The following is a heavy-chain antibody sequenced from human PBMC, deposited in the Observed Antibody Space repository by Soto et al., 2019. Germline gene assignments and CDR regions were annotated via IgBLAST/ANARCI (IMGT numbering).Heavy chain of an antibody. J-gene: IGHJ4*02. V-gene: IGHV4-61*08. Sequence: SETLSLTCTVSGAALSSGGYFYTWVRQPPGKGLEWLGYIYYSGGTNYNPSLKSRVTISVDTSKNQFSLKLSSVTAADTAVYYCATYRDSIAARGRYFDYWGQGTLVTVSS. D-gene: IGHD6-6*01. CDR3: ATYRDSIAARGRYFDY. CDR2: IYYSGGT. CDR1: GAALSSGGYF.